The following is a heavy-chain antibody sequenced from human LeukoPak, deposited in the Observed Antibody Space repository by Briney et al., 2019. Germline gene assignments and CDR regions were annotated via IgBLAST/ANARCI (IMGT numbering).Heavy chain of an antibody. J-gene: IGHJ4*02. Sequence: SVKVSCKASGGTFSSYAISWVRQAPGQGLEWMGRIIPILGIANYAQKFQGRVTITADKSTSTAYMELSSLRSEDTAVYYCARELYSGSYYVAYWGQGTLVTVSS. CDR3: ARELYSGSYYVAY. CDR1: GGTFSSYA. CDR2: IIPILGIA. D-gene: IGHD1-26*01. V-gene: IGHV1-69*04.